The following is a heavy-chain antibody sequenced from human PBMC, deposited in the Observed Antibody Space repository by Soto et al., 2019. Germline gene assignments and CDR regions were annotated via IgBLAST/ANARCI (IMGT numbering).Heavy chain of an antibody. J-gene: IGHJ6*02. D-gene: IGHD3-16*02. CDR3: ARAPLLSSRHVNSLYYYGMDV. CDR1: GFAFNSHS. CDR2: ICISSGYV. V-gene: IGHV3-21*01. Sequence: GGSLRLSCAASGFAFNSHSMTWVRQAPGKGLEWVSSICISSGYVYYADSVRGRFTIYRDNSKNVLSLGMNSLRVDDTAVYFCARAPLLSSRHVNSLYYYGMDVWGPGTTVTVSS.